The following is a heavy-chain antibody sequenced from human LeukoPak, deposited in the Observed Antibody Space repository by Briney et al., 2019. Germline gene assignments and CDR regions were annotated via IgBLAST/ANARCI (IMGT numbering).Heavy chain of an antibody. D-gene: IGHD5-18*01. CDR3: ARDLGAGYSYGWLDY. Sequence: GRSLRLSCAASGFTFSSYGMHWVRQAPGKGLEWVALISYDGSNKYYADSVKGRSTISRDNSKNTLYLQMNSLRAADTAVYYCARDLGAGYSYGWLDYWGQGTLVTVSS. CDR1: GFTFSSYG. J-gene: IGHJ4*02. CDR2: ISYDGSNK. V-gene: IGHV3-30*03.